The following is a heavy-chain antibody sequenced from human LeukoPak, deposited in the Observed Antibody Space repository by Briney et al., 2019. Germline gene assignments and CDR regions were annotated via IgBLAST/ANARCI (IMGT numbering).Heavy chain of an antibody. V-gene: IGHV3-33*01. CDR3: ARDGRRYSSSWSDY. J-gene: IGHJ4*02. CDR1: GFTFSSYG. Sequence: GGSLRLSCAASGFTFSSYGMHWVRQAPGKGLEWVAVIWYDGSNKYYADSVKGRFTTSRDNSKNTLYLQMNSLRAEDTAVYYCARDGRRYSSSWSDYWGQGTLVTVSS. D-gene: IGHD6-13*01. CDR2: IWYDGSNK.